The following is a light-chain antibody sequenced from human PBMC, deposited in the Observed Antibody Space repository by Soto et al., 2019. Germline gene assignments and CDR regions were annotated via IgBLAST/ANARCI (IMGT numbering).Light chain of an antibody. V-gene: IGKV3-11*01. J-gene: IGKJ4*01. CDR1: QSVSSY. Sequence: EIVLTQSPATLSLSPGERATLSCRASQSVSSYLAWYQQKPGQAPRLLIYDASNRATGIPARFSGSGSGTDFTLTILGLENEDFAVYYCQKRSNSLTFGGGTKVEIK. CDR3: QKRSNSLT. CDR2: DAS.